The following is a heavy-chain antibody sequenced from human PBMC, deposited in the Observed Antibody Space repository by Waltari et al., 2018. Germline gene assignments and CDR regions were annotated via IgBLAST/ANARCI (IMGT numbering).Heavy chain of an antibody. D-gene: IGHD1-1*01. CDR2: INEDGNEK. V-gene: IGHV3-7*03. J-gene: IGHJ5*02. Sequence: EVQLVESGGGLGQPGGSLRLSCEASGFTVSSYWMSWVRQAPGKGLEWVANINEDGNEKYYADSVKGRLTISRDNSKNTLYLQMNSLRVEDTALYYCARGINESFEPWGQGTLVTVSS. CDR3: ARGINESFEP. CDR1: GFTVSSYW.